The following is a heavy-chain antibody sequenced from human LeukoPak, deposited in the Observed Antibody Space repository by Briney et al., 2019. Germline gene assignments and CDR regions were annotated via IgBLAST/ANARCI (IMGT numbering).Heavy chain of an antibody. CDR1: GFTFSRYW. J-gene: IGHJ4*02. V-gene: IGHV3-7*01. CDR2: LAEDGSMT. Sequence: GGSLRLSCEASGFTFSRYWMSWVRQAPGRGLEWVANLAEDGSMTQYADSVKSRFTISRDNAKSSVYLQMSSLKAEDSAVYYCARDEKSGYFVYWGQGSPVSVSS. CDR3: ARDEKSGYFVY. D-gene: IGHD1-26*01.